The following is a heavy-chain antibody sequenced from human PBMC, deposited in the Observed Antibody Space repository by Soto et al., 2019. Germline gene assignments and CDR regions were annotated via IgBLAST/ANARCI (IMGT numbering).Heavy chain of an antibody. CDR3: AWWYYYDSEVFDY. V-gene: IGHV3-21*01. Sequence: EVQLVESGGGLVKPGGSLRLSCAASGFTFSSYSMNWVRQAPGKGLEWVSSISSSSSYIYYADSVKGRLTISRDNAKNSLYLQMNSLRAEDTAVYYCAWWYYYDSEVFDYWGQGTLVTVSS. CDR2: ISSSSSYI. D-gene: IGHD3-22*01. CDR1: GFTFSSYS. J-gene: IGHJ4*02.